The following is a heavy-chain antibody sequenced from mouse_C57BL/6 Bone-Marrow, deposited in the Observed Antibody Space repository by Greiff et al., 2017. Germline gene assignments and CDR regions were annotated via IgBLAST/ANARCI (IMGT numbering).Heavy chain of an antibody. D-gene: IGHD1-1*01. CDR3: AREGNSYGSSHWYFEV. V-gene: IGHV5-4*01. J-gene: IGHJ1*03. Sequence: EVKLMESGGGLVKPGGSLKLSCAASGFTFSSYAMSWVRQTPEKRLEWVATISDGGSYTYYPDNVKGRFTISRDNAKNNLYLQMSHLKSEDTAMYYCAREGNSYGSSHWYFEVWGTGTTVTVSS. CDR1: GFTFSSYA. CDR2: ISDGGSYT.